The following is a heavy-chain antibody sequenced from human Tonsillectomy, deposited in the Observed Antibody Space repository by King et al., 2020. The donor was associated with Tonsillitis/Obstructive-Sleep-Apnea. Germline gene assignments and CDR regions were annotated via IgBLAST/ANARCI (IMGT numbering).Heavy chain of an antibody. Sequence: VQLVESGGGLVQPGGSLRLSCAASGFTFSSYSMNWVRQAPGKGLEWVSYISSTGNTIYYADSMKGRFTISRDNAKNSLYLQMNSLRDEDTAVYYCARXIXIXGIIIXRLXAFDIXGXGTMVTVSS. CDR2: ISSTGNTI. V-gene: IGHV3-48*02. CDR1: GFTFSSYS. D-gene: IGHD3-3*01. CDR3: ARXIXIXGIIIXRLXAFDI. J-gene: IGHJ3*02.